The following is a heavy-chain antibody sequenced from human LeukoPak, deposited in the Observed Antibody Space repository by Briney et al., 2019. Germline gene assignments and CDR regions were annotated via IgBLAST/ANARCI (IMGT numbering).Heavy chain of an antibody. Sequence: PSETLSLTCTVSGGSISSSSYYWGWIRQPPGKGLEWIGSIYYSGSTYYNPSLKSRVTISVDTSKNQFSLKLSSVTAADTAVYYCARHLGYSYGYYFDYWGQGTLVTVSS. D-gene: IGHD5-18*01. V-gene: IGHV4-39*01. CDR3: ARHLGYSYGYYFDY. CDR2: IYYSGST. J-gene: IGHJ4*02. CDR1: GGSISSSSYY.